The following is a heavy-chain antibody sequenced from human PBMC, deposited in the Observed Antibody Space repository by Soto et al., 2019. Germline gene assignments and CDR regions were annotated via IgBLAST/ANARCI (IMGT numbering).Heavy chain of an antibody. Sequence: GGSLRLSCLASGFNFDGYWMTWVRHTPRKGLEWVANIKHDAGEVHYVDSVKGRFTIYRDNSRNSLYLQMDSLRVEDTGIYYCAREKSVLAALGDFWGRGTRVTVSS. CDR1: GFNFDGYW. CDR3: AREKSVLAALGDF. V-gene: IGHV3-7*01. J-gene: IGHJ4*02. D-gene: IGHD3-10*01. CDR2: IKHDAGEV.